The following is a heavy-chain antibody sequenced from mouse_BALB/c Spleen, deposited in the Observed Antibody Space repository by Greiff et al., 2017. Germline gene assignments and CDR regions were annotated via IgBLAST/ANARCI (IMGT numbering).Heavy chain of an antibody. J-gene: IGHJ4*01. D-gene: IGHD1-2*01. V-gene: IGHV1S56*01. CDR1: GYTFTSYY. Sequence: VQLQESGPELVKPGASVRISCKASGYTFTSYYIHWVKQRPGQGLEWIGWIYPGNVNTKYNEKFKGKATLTADKSSSTAYMQLSSLTSEDSAVYFCARDYGYMVDYWGQGTSVTVSS. CDR3: ARDYGYMVDY. CDR2: IYPGNVNT.